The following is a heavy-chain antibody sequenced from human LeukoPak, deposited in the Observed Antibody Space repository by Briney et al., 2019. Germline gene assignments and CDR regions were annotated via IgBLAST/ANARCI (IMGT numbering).Heavy chain of an antibody. CDR3: ARHYGPYYHYGMDV. CDR1: GGTFSSYA. Sequence: SVKVSCKASGGTFSSYAISWVRQAPGQGLEWMGGIIPIFGTPNYAQKFQGRVTITADESTSTAYMELSSLRSEDTAVYYCARHYGPYYHYGMDVWGQGTTVTVSS. V-gene: IGHV1-69*13. CDR2: IIPIFGTP. D-gene: IGHD3-10*01. J-gene: IGHJ6*02.